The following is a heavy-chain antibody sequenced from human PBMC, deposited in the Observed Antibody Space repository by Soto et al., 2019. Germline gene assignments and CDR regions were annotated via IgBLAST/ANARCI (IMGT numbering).Heavy chain of an antibody. CDR3: ARDIPPPDQ. Sequence: QFQLVQSGAEVKKPGASVKVSCKASGYTFTSYGISWVRQAPGQGLEWMGWISAYNGNTNYAQKSQGMSTKTANTTTSTAYMELRSLRSDDTVVYDCARDIPPPDQRGQGALVTVSS. CDR1: GYTFTSYG. J-gene: IGHJ4*02. CDR2: ISAYNGNT. D-gene: IGHD2-21*01. V-gene: IGHV1-18*01.